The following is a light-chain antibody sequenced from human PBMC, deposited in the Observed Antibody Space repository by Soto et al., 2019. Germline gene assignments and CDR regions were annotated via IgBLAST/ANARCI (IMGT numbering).Light chain of an antibody. CDR2: DTS. CDR1: QSVSRY. Sequence: EIVLTQSPVTLSLSPGERATLSCRASQSVSRYLAWYQQKPGQAPRLLIYDTSIRATGIPARFSGSGSGTDFPFPNNRLEPEDFAIYYCQQRTNWLGTFGHGTKVEIK. J-gene: IGKJ1*01. V-gene: IGKV3-11*01. CDR3: QQRTNWLGT.